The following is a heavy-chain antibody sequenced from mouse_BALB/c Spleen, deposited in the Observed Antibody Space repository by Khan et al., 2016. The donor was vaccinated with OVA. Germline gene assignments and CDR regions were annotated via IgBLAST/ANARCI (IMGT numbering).Heavy chain of an antibody. CDR1: GYTFTSYT. D-gene: IGHD2-14*01. CDR3: VRDSAYQRNDGWVTN. CDR2: INPSNGYT. V-gene: IGHV1-4*01. Sequence: QVQLKESGAELARPGASVKMSCKASGYTFTSYTIHWIKKRPGQGLEWIGYINPSNGYTNYNQKFTDKATLTTDKSSTPAYLQLSSLTSDDSAVYMCVRDSAYQRNDGWVTNWGQGTLDTVSA. J-gene: IGHJ3*01.